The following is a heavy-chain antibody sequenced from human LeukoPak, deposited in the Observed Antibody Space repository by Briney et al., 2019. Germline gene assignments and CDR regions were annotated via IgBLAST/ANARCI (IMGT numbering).Heavy chain of an antibody. CDR2: ISGSGGST. CDR1: GFTFSSYA. J-gene: IGHJ3*02. D-gene: IGHD3-3*01. V-gene: IGHV3-23*01. Sequence: PGGSLRLSCAASGFTFSSYAMSWVRQAPGKGLEGVSAISGSGGSTYYADSVKGRFTISRDNSKNTLYLQMNSLRAEDTAVYYCAKDRFLADAFDIWGQGTMVTVSS. CDR3: AKDRFLADAFDI.